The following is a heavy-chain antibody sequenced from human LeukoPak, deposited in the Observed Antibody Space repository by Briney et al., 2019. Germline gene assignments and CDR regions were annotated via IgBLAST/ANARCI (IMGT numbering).Heavy chain of an antibody. J-gene: IGHJ4*02. Sequence: GGSLRLSCAPSGFSVSYYWMHWVRQAPGKGLVWVSRINVDGSVTNYADSVKGRSTISRDSAKNTLYLQMNSLRAEDTAVYYCAKGPKQWLVNYFDYWSQGTLVTVSS. CDR3: AKGPKQWLVNYFDY. V-gene: IGHV3-74*01. D-gene: IGHD6-19*01. CDR2: INVDGSVT. CDR1: GFSVSYYW.